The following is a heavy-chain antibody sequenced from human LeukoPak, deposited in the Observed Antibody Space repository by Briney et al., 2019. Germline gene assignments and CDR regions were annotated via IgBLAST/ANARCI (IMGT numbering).Heavy chain of an antibody. V-gene: IGHV1-69*13. Sequence: SVKVSCKTSGRTFGSYVISWVRQAPGQGLEWMDGIIPIFGTAHYAQKFQGRLTITADESTSTVYMEMSSLRSEDTAMYYCAKEGDTALVTGYFDLWGRGTLVTVSA. J-gene: IGHJ2*01. CDR1: GRTFGSYV. CDR2: IIPIFGTA. D-gene: IGHD5-18*01. CDR3: AKEGDTALVTGYFDL.